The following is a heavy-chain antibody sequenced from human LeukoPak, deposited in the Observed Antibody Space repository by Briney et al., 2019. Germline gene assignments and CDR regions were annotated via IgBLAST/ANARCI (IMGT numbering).Heavy chain of an antibody. CDR2: IYYSGVT. D-gene: IGHD2-15*01. V-gene: IGHV4-59*08. CDR3: ARREGSHYSVDL. J-gene: IGHJ6*02. Sequence: SATLSLTCTVSAASLSSYSWGWIRLPPGKGLGWIGSIYYSGVTNFNPSLKRRIAMSVDTSRNLFSLKLSSVTAADTAVYFCARREGSHYSVDLWGQGTTVTVSS. CDR1: AASLSSYS.